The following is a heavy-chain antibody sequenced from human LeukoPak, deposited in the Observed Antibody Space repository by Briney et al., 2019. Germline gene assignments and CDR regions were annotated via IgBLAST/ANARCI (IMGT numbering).Heavy chain of an antibody. CDR3: ARAPFLRRMLGFDY. D-gene: IGHD2/OR15-2a*01. Sequence: SQTLSLTRAVSGGSISSGGYSWSWIRQPPGKGLEWIGYIYHSGSTYYNPSLKSRVTISVDRSKNQFSLKLSSVTAADTAVYYCARAPFLRRMLGFDYWGQGTLVTVSS. CDR2: IYHSGST. J-gene: IGHJ4*02. CDR1: GGSISSGGYS. V-gene: IGHV4-30-2*01.